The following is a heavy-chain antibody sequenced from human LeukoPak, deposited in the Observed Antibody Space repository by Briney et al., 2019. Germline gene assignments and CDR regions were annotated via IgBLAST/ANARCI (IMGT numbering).Heavy chain of an antibody. J-gene: IGHJ4*02. CDR3: AKDSGPNDY. CDR1: GFTFSSYA. V-gene: IGHV3-23*01. Sequence: GGSLRLSCAASGFTFSSYAMSWVRQAPGKGLEWVSAISGSGGSTYYADSVKGRFIIYSDNSKNTLYLQMNSLRAEDTAVYYGAKDSGPNDYWGQGTLVTVSS. D-gene: IGHD2-15*01. CDR2: ISGSGGST.